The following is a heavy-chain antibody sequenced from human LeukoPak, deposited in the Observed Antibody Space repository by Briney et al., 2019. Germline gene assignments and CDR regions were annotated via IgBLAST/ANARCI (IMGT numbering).Heavy chain of an antibody. CDR2: IRTKRYGGKT. V-gene: IGHV3-49*03. CDR1: GFSFGDYA. J-gene: IGHJ4*02. Sequence: GGSLRLSCAASGFSFGDYAVNWFRQAPGKGLEWVGFIRTKRYGGKTEYAASVNGRFTISRDDSKSFAFLQMYSLKIEDTAVYYCTGGEVAGFWGNFDYWGQGALVTVSS. CDR3: TGGEVAGFWGNFDY. D-gene: IGHD6-19*01.